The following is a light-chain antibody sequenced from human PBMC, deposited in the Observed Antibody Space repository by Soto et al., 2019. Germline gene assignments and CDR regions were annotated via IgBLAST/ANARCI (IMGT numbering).Light chain of an antibody. J-gene: IGKJ1*01. CDR2: ATS. CDR1: QSVSSSF. Sequence: EIVLTQSPGTLSLSPGERATLSCRASQSVSSSFLAWYQQKPGQAPRLLIYATSSRATGIPDRFSGSGSGTDFTLTISRLEPEDFAVYYCQQYVALPRTFGQGTKVEIK. CDR3: QQYVALPRT. V-gene: IGKV3-20*01.